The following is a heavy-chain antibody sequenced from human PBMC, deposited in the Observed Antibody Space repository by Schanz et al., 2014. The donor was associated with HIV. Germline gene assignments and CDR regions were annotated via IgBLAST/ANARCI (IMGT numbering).Heavy chain of an antibody. D-gene: IGHD4-17*01. CDR3: ATAAVTDYSDN. V-gene: IGHV3-33*08. CDR2: IWYDGSNK. Sequence: VQLVESGGGLVQPGGSLRLSCAASGFTFSTCGMHWVRQAPGKGLECVAFIWYDGSNKYYADSVKGRFTISRDNSKNTLYLQMNSLRGEDTAVYYCATAAVTDYSDNWGQGTLVTVSS. CDR1: GFTFSTCG. J-gene: IGHJ4*02.